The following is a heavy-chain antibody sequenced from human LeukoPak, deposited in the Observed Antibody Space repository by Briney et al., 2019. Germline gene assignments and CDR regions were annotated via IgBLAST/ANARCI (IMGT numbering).Heavy chain of an antibody. D-gene: IGHD3-22*01. CDR1: GFTFRTYG. J-gene: IGHJ4*02. CDR3: VRLRRNNDRSGYYYYYDY. V-gene: IGHV3-21*01. CDR2: ISVGSNYR. Sequence: GGSLRLSCAASGFTFRTYGMHWVRQAPGKGLEWVSSISVGSNYRYYADSVRGRFTISRDDARDSLFLQMNSLRAEDTAVYFCVRLRRNNDRSGYYYYYDYWGQGTLVTVSS.